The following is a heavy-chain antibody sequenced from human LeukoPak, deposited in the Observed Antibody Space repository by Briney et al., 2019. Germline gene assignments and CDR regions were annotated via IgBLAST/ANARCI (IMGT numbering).Heavy chain of an antibody. V-gene: IGHV1-2*02. D-gene: IGHD6-6*01. J-gene: IGHJ4*02. CDR1: GYTFTDYY. CDR2: INSNSGST. Sequence: ASVTVTCKTSGYTFTDYYIHWARPAPGQGLEGMGWINSNSGSTRYAQKFQGRHTLTMDTPTRTAYMELNRLTSDDTVVYYCARTSIAARRADFDYWGQGTVVTVSS. CDR3: ARTSIAARRADFDY.